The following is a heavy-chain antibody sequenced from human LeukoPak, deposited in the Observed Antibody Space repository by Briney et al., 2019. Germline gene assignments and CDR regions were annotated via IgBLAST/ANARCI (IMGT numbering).Heavy chain of an antibody. V-gene: IGHV3-23*01. CDR2: ISGSGSNT. CDR1: GFTYSTYA. J-gene: IGHJ6*03. Sequence: PGGSLRLSCATYGFTYSTYAMTRLRQAPGKGLEWVSGISGSGSNTYYADSVKGRFTISRDKSKNTLFLQMNSLRAADTAVYFCATFGAVVSTASRHFMDVWGKGTTVTVSS. CDR3: ATFGAVVSTASRHFMDV. D-gene: IGHD3-16*01.